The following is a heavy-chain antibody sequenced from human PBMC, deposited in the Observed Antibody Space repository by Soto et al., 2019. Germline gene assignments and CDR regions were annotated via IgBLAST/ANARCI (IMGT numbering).Heavy chain of an antibody. CDR1: GGSFSGYY. D-gene: IGHD3-16*02. CDR2: INHSGST. CDR3: ARVFMITFGGVIVGDWFDP. Sequence: QVQLQQWGAGLLKPSETLSLTCAVYGGSFSGYYWSWIRQPPGKGLEWIGEINHSGSTNYNPSLKSRVTISVDTSKNQFSLKLSSMTAADTAVYYCARVFMITFGGVIVGDWFDPWGQGTLVTVSS. V-gene: IGHV4-34*01. J-gene: IGHJ5*02.